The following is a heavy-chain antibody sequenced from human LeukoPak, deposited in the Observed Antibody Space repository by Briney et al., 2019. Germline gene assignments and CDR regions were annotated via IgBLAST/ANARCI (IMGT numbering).Heavy chain of an antibody. CDR2: ISYDGSNK. V-gene: IGHV3-30*18. J-gene: IGHJ6*03. CDR3: AKDQGDIVVVPAATTHLDYYYYMDV. CDR1: GFTFSSYG. Sequence: PGGSLRLSCAASGFTFSSYGMHWVRQAPGKGLEWVAVISYDGSNKYYADSVKGRFTISRDNSKNTLYLQMNSLRAEDTAVYYCAKDQGDIVVVPAATTHLDYYYYMDVWGKGTTVTVSS. D-gene: IGHD2-2*01.